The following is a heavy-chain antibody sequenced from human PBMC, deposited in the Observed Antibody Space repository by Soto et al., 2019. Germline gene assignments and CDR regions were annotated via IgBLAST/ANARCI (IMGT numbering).Heavy chain of an antibody. CDR2: ISHDGSNT. CDR3: AKGGRQWLVTSDFNY. CDR1: GFTFSAYG. Sequence: PGGSLRLSCAASGFTFSAYGIHWVRQATGKGLEWVAVISHDGSNTNYADSVKGRFTISRDSSKNTVSLEMTSLRAEDTAVYYCAKGGRQWLVTSDFNYWGQGALVTVSS. V-gene: IGHV3-30*18. D-gene: IGHD6-19*01. J-gene: IGHJ4*02.